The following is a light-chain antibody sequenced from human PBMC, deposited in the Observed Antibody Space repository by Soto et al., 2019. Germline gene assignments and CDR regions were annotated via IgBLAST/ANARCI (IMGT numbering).Light chain of an antibody. Sequence: QSVLTQPPSASGTPGQRVDFSCSGSSSNIGANTVNWYQQLPAAAPKLLIYSHSQRPSGVPDRFSGSKSGTSASLAISGLQSDDEADYYCAAWDDSLSGNVFGSGTKLTVL. CDR2: SHS. CDR1: SSNIGANT. CDR3: AAWDDSLSGNV. V-gene: IGLV1-44*01. J-gene: IGLJ1*01.